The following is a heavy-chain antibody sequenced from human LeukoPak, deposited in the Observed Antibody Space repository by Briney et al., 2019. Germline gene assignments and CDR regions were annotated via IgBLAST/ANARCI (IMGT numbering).Heavy chain of an antibody. V-gene: IGHV3-30*18. Sequence: GGSLRLSCAASGFTFSSYGMHWVRQAPGKGLEWVAVISYDGSNKYYADSVKGRFTISRDNSKNTLYLQMNSLRAEDTAVYYCAKGNYPQQLVPEYGMDVWGQGTTVTVSS. J-gene: IGHJ6*02. CDR2: ISYDGSNK. CDR3: AKGNYPQQLVPEYGMDV. CDR1: GFTFSSYG. D-gene: IGHD6-13*01.